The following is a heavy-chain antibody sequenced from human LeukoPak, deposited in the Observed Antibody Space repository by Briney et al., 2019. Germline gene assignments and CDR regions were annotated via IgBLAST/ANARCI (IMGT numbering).Heavy chain of an antibody. Sequence: GGSLRLSCAASGFTFSSYGMHWVRRAPGKGLEWVAFIWYDGSNKYYADSVKGRFTISRDNSKNTLYLQMNSLRAEDTAVYYCAKDGLSYILLDYWGQGTLVTVSS. J-gene: IGHJ4*02. CDR1: GFTFSSYG. CDR2: IWYDGSNK. CDR3: AKDGLSYILLDY. D-gene: IGHD3-10*01. V-gene: IGHV3-30*02.